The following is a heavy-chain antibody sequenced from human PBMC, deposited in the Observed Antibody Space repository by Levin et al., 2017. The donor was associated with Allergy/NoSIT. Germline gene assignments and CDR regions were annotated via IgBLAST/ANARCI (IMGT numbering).Heavy chain of an antibody. CDR3: TLSPAGPTSVTG. V-gene: IGHV3-21*01. Sequence: GESLKISCAASGFTFSGYTMLWVRQAPGKGLDWVSCISSRGNYIYYADSVKGRFTISRDNAENSLYLQMNSLRAEDTGLYYCTLSPAGPTSVTGWGQGTLVAVSS. CDR2: ISSRGNYI. D-gene: IGHD1-26*01. CDR1: GFTFSGYT. J-gene: IGHJ4*02.